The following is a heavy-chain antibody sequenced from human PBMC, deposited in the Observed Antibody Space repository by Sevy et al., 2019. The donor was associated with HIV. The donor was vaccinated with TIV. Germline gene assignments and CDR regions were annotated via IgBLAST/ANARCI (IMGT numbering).Heavy chain of an antibody. CDR1: GGSIGAYY. D-gene: IGHD5-18*01. CDR2: IYSSGVT. V-gene: IGHV4-4*07. CDR3: TRDPGGYSYGPPMGASDI. Sequence: SETLSLTCTVSGGSIGAYYWNWIRQPAGKGLEWIGRIYSSGVTNHNPSLKSRVTMSVDMSKNQISLRLSSVTAADTDVYFCTRDPGGYSYGPPMGASDIWGQGTMVTVSS. J-gene: IGHJ3*02.